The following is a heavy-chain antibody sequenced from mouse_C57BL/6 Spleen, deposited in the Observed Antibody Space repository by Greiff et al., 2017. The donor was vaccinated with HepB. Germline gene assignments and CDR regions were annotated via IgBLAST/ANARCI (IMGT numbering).Heavy chain of an antibody. CDR2: ISSGGDYI. J-gene: IGHJ3*01. CDR1: GFTFSSYA. Sequence: EVQLVESGEGLVKPGGSLKLSCAASGFTFSSYAMSWVRQTPEKRLEWVAYISSGGDYIYYADTVKGRFTISRDNARNTLYLQMGSLKSEETAMYYCTRDLYYGYDEGSWFAYWGQGTLVTVSA. V-gene: IGHV5-9-1*02. D-gene: IGHD2-2*01. CDR3: TRDLYYGYDEGSWFAY.